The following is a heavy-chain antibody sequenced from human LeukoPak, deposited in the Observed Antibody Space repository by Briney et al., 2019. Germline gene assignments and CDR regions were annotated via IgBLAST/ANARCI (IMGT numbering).Heavy chain of an antibody. CDR1: GFTFSSYG. CDR3: AKDPGIVGALYYFDY. D-gene: IGHD1-26*01. V-gene: IGHV3-30*02. J-gene: IGHJ4*02. CDR2: IRYDGSNK. Sequence: GGSLRLSCAASGFTFSSYGMHWVRQAPGKGLEWVAFIRYDGSNKYYADSVKGRFTISRDNSKNTLYLQMNSLRAEDTAVYYCAKDPGIVGALYYFDYWGQGTLVTVSS.